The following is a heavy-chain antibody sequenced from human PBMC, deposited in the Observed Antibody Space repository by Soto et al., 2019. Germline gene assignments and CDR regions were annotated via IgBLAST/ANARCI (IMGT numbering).Heavy chain of an antibody. J-gene: IGHJ3*02. Sequence: GGSLRLSCAASGFTFSSYSMSWVRQAPGKGLEWVSAISGSGGSTYYADSVKGRFTISRDNSKNTLYLQMNSLRAEDTAVYYCASERYCSSTSCRNDAFDIWGQGTMVTVS. CDR3: ASERYCSSTSCRNDAFDI. D-gene: IGHD2-2*01. CDR2: ISGSGGST. CDR1: GFTFSSYS. V-gene: IGHV3-23*01.